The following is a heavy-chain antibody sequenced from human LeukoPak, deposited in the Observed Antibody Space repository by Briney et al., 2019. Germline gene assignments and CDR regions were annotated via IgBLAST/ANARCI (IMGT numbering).Heavy chain of an antibody. CDR1: GFTFSDDW. V-gene: IGHV3-30-3*01. CDR3: ARALVGATWWGAFDI. Sequence: GGSLRLSCVFSGFTFSDDWMNWVRQAPGKGLEWVAVISYDGSNKYYADSVKGRFTISRDNSKNTLYLQMSSLRAEDTAVYYCARALVGATWWGAFDIWGQGTMVTVSS. J-gene: IGHJ3*02. D-gene: IGHD1-26*01. CDR2: ISYDGSNK.